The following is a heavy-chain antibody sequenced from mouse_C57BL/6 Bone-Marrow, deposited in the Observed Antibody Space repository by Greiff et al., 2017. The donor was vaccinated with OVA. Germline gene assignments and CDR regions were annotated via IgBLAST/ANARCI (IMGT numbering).Heavy chain of an antibody. CDR2: IRSKSNNYAT. Sequence: DVHLVESGGGLVQPKGSLKLSCAASGFSFNTYAMNWVRQAPGKGLEWVARIRSKSNNYATYYADSVKDRFTISRDDSESMLYLQMNNLKTEDTAMYYCVRGYYGNLWYFDVWGTGTTVTVSS. D-gene: IGHD2-1*01. CDR1: GFSFNTYA. J-gene: IGHJ1*03. V-gene: IGHV10-1*01. CDR3: VRGYYGNLWYFDV.